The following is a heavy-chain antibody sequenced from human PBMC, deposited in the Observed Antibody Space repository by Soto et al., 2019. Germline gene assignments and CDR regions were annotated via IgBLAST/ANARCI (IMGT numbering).Heavy chain of an antibody. CDR3: ARRTVTTIYYYRMDV. V-gene: IGHV4-59*01. CDR2: IYYSGST. CDR1: GGSISSYS. Sequence: LSLTCTVSGGSISSYSWTWIRQPPGKGLEWIGYIYYSGSTYYNPSLKSRVTISVDTSKNQFSLRLNSVTAADTAVYYCARRTVTTIYYYRMDVWGQGTTVTVSS. D-gene: IGHD4-17*01. J-gene: IGHJ6*02.